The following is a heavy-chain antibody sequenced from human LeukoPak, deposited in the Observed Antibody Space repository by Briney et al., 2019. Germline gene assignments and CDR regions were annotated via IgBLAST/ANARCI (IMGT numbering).Heavy chain of an antibody. CDR2: IYHTGST. J-gene: IGHJ5*02. CDR1: CGSISSGMYC. CDR3: ARLQYCSGTSCYWFDP. V-gene: IGHV4-30-2*01. D-gene: IGHD2-2*01. Sequence: SQTPSLTCDVACGSISSGMYCGRWIRQPLGEGLEWIGYIYHTGSTYYNPSLKSRVTISVDTSKNQLSLRLSSVTAADTAVYYCARLQYCSGTSCYWFDPWGQGTLVTVSS.